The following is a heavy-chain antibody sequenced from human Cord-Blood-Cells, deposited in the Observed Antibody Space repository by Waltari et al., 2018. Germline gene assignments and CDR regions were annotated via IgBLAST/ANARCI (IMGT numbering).Heavy chain of an antibody. J-gene: IGHJ4*02. V-gene: IGHV4-38-2*01. D-gene: IGHD3-10*01. Sequence: QVQLQESGPGLVKPSETLSLTCAVSGYSISSGYSWGWNRQPPGKGLEWIGSIYHSGSTYYNPSLKSRVTISVDTSKNQFSLKLSSVTAADTAVYYCARGQSYYGPGSYYYFDYWGQGTLVTVSS. CDR1: GYSISSGYS. CDR2: IYHSGST. CDR3: ARGQSYYGPGSYYYFDY.